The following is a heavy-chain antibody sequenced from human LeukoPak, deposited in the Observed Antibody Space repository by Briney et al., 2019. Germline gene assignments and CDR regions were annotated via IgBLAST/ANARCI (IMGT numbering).Heavy chain of an antibody. CDR2: IYTSGST. CDR1: GGSISSYY. CDR3: ARVSSSWYQDWYFDL. D-gene: IGHD6-13*01. Sequence: SETLSLTCTVSGGSISSYYWSWIRQPAGKGLEWIWRIYTSGSTNYNPSLKSRVTMSVDTSKKQFSLKLSSVTAADTAVYYCARVSSSWYQDWYFDLWGRGTLVTVSS. V-gene: IGHV4-4*07. J-gene: IGHJ2*01.